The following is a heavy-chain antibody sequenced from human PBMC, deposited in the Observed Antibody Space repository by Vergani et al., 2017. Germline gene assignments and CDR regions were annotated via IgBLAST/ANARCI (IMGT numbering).Heavy chain of an antibody. J-gene: IGHJ4*02. D-gene: IGHD5-18*01. Sequence: QVQLQESGPRLVKPSETLSLTCSVSGVSIISSSYYWVWVRQPPGKGLEWVGNIYDNGGTDYNPSLKSRVTISVDTSKNQFSLKLNSVTAADTAVYYCARHVSHTAGDYWGQGTLVTVSS. CDR2: IYDNGGT. CDR3: ARHVSHTAGDY. CDR1: GVSIISSSYY. V-gene: IGHV4-39*01.